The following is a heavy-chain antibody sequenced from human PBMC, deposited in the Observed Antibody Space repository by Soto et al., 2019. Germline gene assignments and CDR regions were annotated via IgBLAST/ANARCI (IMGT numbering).Heavy chain of an antibody. CDR2: INYRGIT. Sequence: QLQLQESGPGLVKPSETLSLTCTVSGGSISSSSSYWGWIRQPPGKGLEWIGSINYRGITYYNPSLKSRITISVDTSKNQFSLKLSSVTAADTAVYFCAKTGFWSDYRVADYWGQGTLVTVSS. CDR1: GGSISSSSSY. V-gene: IGHV4-39*01. CDR3: AKTGFWSDYRVADY. D-gene: IGHD3-3*01. J-gene: IGHJ4*02.